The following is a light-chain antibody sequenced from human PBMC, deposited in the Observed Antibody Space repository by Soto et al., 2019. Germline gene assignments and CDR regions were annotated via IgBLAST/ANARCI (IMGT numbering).Light chain of an antibody. CDR3: QQYNFWPPLT. J-gene: IGKJ4*01. V-gene: IGKV3-15*01. CDR2: DAS. CDR1: QSVNSN. Sequence: EIVMTQSPATLSVSPGERATLSGRASQSVNSNLAWYRQKPCQAPRLLISDASTRATGVPARLSGSGSGTECTLTISSLQSEDSGIYYCQQYNFWPPLTFGGGTKVEIK.